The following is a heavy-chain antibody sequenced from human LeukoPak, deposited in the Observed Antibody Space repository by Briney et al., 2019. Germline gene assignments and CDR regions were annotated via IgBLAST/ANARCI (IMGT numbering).Heavy chain of an antibody. CDR1: GYTLTELS. J-gene: IGHJ4*02. Sequence: ASVKVSCKVSGYTLTELSMHWVRQAPGNGLEWMGGFDPEDDETISAQRFQGRVTMTEDTSTDTAYMELSSLRSEDTAVYFCATLESILVPYFDYWGQGTLVTVSS. V-gene: IGHV1-24*01. D-gene: IGHD2-8*02. CDR2: FDPEDDET. CDR3: ATLESILVPYFDY.